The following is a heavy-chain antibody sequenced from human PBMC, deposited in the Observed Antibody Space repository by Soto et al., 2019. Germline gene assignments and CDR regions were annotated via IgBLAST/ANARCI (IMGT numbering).Heavy chain of an antibody. J-gene: IGHJ6*02. V-gene: IGHV4-59*08. CDR2: VYSTGGS. Sequence: QVQLHESGPGLVKPSETLSLTCTVSGGSIDGHNCAWIRQTPGKALEWIGNVYSTGGSGYNPSLMDRVTLSIATSKRPFSLQMRSETAADTAVYYCLRQGIGKLHGLVDIWGRGTTVTVSS. CDR1: GGSIDGHN. CDR3: LRQGIGKLHGLVDI. D-gene: IGHD1-26*01.